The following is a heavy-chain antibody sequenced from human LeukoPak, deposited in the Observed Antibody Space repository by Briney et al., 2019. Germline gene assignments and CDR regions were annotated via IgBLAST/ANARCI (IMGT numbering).Heavy chain of an antibody. D-gene: IGHD6-6*01. CDR2: IYYSGST. Sequence: PSETLSLTCTVSGGSISSYYWSWIRQPPGKGLEWIGYIYYSGSTNYNPSLKSRVTISVDTSKNQFSLKLSSVTAADTAVYYCARGGSSDYYYYMDVWGKGTTITVSS. CDR3: ARGGSSDYYYYMDV. V-gene: IGHV4-59*01. CDR1: GGSISSYY. J-gene: IGHJ6*03.